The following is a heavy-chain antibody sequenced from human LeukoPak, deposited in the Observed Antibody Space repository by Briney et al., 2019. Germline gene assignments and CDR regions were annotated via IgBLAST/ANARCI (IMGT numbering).Heavy chain of an antibody. CDR2: IKQDGNEK. J-gene: IGHJ4*02. CDR1: GFTFSSYW. D-gene: IGHD4-17*01. Sequence: PGGSLRLSCAASGFTFSSYWMSWVRRAPGKGLEWVANIKQDGNEKNSVASVKGRFTISRDNAKNSLYLQMNSLRAEDTAVYYCAREASDRLRPTDDWGQGTLVTVSS. V-gene: IGHV3-7*04. CDR3: AREASDRLRPTDD.